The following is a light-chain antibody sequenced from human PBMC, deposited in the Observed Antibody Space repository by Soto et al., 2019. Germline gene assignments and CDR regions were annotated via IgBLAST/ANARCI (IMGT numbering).Light chain of an antibody. J-gene: IGKJ2*01. CDR1: QSISSN. Sequence: EIVMTQSPATLSVSPGERATLSCRASQSISSNLAWYQQKPGQAPRPLIYGASTWATGIPASFSGSGSGTEFTLPISSLQSEDFAVYYCQQYNNWPPMYTFGQGTQLEIK. CDR2: GAS. V-gene: IGKV3-15*01. CDR3: QQYNNWPPMYT.